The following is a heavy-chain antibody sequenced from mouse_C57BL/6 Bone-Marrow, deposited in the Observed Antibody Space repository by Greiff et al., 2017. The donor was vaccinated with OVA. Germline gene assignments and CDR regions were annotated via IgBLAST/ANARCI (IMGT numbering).Heavy chain of an antibody. CDR2: INPGSGGT. J-gene: IGHJ4*01. Sequence: QVQLQQSGAELVRPGTSVKVSCKASGYAFTNYLIEWVKQRPGQGLEWIGVINPGSGGTNYTEKFKGKATLPADQSSSTGYMQLSSLTSEYSAVYFCARYRRRGYAMDYWGQGTSVTVSS. V-gene: IGHV1-54*01. CDR3: ARYRRRGYAMDY. CDR1: GYAFTNYL.